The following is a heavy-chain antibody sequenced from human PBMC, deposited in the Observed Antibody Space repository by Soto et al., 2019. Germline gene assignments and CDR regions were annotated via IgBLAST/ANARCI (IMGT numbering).Heavy chain of an antibody. CDR3: ARWLSSWSRDAFDI. CDR1: GYTFTSYG. D-gene: IGHD6-13*01. CDR2: ISAYNGNT. V-gene: IGHV1-18*01. Sequence: ASVKVSCKASGYTFTSYGISWVRQAPGQGLEWMGWISAYNGNTNYAQKLQGRVTITTDTSASTAYMELSSLRSEDTAVYYCARWLSSWSRDAFDIWGQGTMVTVSS. J-gene: IGHJ3*02.